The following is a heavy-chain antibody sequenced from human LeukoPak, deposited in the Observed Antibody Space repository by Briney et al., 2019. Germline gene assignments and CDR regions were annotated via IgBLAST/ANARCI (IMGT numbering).Heavy chain of an antibody. CDR3: ARDHRPLNYYDTSGGVDI. J-gene: IGHJ3*02. V-gene: IGHV3-66*01. CDR1: GFTVSSNY. D-gene: IGHD3-22*01. CDR2: IYSGGNT. Sequence: GGSLRLSCAASGFTVSSNYMSWVRQAPGKGLEWVSFIYSGGNTYYADSVKGRFTISRDNSKNTLYLQMNSLRAEDTAVYYCARDHRPLNYYDTSGGVDIWGQGTMVTVSS.